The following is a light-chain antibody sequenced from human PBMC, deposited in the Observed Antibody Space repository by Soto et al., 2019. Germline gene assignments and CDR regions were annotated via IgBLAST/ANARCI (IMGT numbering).Light chain of an antibody. CDR3: QQFSSSPIT. CDR2: DAS. V-gene: IGKV3-20*01. CDR1: QGVSGGY. J-gene: IGKJ5*01. Sequence: EIVLTQSPGTLSLSPGERATLSCRASQGVSGGYFAWYQQKPGQAPRLLTHDASSRATGIPARFSGSGSGTDFTLTISRLEPEDFAVYYCQQFSSSPITFGQGTRLEIK.